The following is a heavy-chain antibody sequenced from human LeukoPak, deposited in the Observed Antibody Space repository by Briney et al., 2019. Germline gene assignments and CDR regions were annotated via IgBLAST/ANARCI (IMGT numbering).Heavy chain of an antibody. V-gene: IGHV1-46*01. D-gene: IGHD3-10*01. J-gene: IGHJ4*02. CDR1: GYTFISHY. CDR3: ARDREGTRYYFDY. Sequence: ASVKVSCKTSGYTFISHYMHWVRQAPGQGLEWMGIINPTGGTTTYAEKFQGRVTMTRDTSTSTVYMELSSLRSEDTAVYYCARDREGTRYYFDYWGQGTLVTVSS. CDR2: INPTGGTT.